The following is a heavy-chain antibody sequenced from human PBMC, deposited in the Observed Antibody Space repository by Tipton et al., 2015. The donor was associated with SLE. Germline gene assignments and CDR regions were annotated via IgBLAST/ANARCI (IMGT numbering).Heavy chain of an antibody. V-gene: IGHV3-23*01. CDR2: ISGGGAGSGST. Sequence: SLRLSCAASGFTFSNYAMSWVRQAPGKGLEWVSVISGGGAGSGSTFYADSVKGRFSISRDNSKNTLYLQMNSLSAEDTAVYYCAKEVLDSTTWSVYYYYGVDVWGQGTTVTVSS. CDR3: AKEVLDSTTWSVYYYYGVDV. CDR1: GFTFSNYA. J-gene: IGHJ6*02. D-gene: IGHD6-13*01.